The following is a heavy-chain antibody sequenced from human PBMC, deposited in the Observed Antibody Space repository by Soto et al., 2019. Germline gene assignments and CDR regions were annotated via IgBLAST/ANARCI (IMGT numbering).Heavy chain of an antibody. V-gene: IGHV4-31*03. Sequence: PSETLSLTCSVSGADINSGGFTWTWIRQHAGKGPEWLGYTSHSGSTDYNPSLKSRLSISGDTSKNHFSLTLTSVTAADAAVYYCATIGVSGYLAVWGQGTTVTVSS. CDR2: TSHSGST. CDR3: ATIGVSGYLAV. D-gene: IGHD3-16*02. J-gene: IGHJ6*02. CDR1: GADINSGGFT.